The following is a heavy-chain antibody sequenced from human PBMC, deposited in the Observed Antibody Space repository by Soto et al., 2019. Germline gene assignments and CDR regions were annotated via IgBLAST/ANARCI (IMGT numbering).Heavy chain of an antibody. CDR3: ARGFLWIGYYRTPDSFYYGMDV. CDR2: FIPIFGTA. Sequence: SVKVSCKASGGTFSSYAINWVRPAPGQRLERMGGFIPIFGTANYAQKFQGRVTITADESTSTAYMELSSLRSEDTAVYYCARGFLWIGYYRTPDSFYYGMDVWGQGTTVTVSS. D-gene: IGHD3-3*01. CDR1: GGTFSSYA. V-gene: IGHV1-69*13. J-gene: IGHJ6*02.